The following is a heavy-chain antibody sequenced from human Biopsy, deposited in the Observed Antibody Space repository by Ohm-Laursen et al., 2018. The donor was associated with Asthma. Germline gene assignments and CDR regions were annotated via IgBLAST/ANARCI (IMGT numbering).Heavy chain of an antibody. V-gene: IGHV3-30*01. CDR1: GFSFSNFA. D-gene: IGHD1-1*01. CDR2: ISKDASTQ. J-gene: IGHJ3*02. CDR3: VRDGTDDAFDI. Sequence: SLRLSCAAFGFSFSNFAIHWVRQAPGKGLEWVGVISKDASTQDYADSVKGRFTMARDNSKNTLDLQMNSLREEDATVYYCVRDGTDDAFDIWGQGTVVSVSS.